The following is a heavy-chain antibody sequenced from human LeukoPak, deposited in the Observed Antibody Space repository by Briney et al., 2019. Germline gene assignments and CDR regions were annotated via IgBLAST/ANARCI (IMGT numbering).Heavy chain of an antibody. J-gene: IGHJ4*02. D-gene: IGHD6-6*01. CDR2: ISSSSSYI. CDR1: GFTFSSYS. V-gene: IGHV3-21*01. Sequence: GVLRLSCAASGFTFSSYSMNWVRQAPGKGLEWVSSISSSSSYIYYADSVKGRFTISGDNAKNSLYLQMNSLRAEDTAVYYCATYEAARPIDYWGQGALVTVSS. CDR3: ATYEAARPIDY.